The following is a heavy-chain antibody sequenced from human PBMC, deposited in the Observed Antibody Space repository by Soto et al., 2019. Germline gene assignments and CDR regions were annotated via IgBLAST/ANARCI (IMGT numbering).Heavy chain of an antibody. CDR1: GGTFSSYA. Sequence: QVQLVQSGAEVKKPGSSVKVSCKASGGTFSSYAISWVRQAPGQGLEWMGGIIPIFGTANYAQKFKGRVTSTADESTSTAYMELSSLRSEDTAVYYCAASRLYGDYVPYYWGQGTLVTVSS. J-gene: IGHJ4*02. CDR2: IIPIFGTA. D-gene: IGHD4-17*01. CDR3: AASRLYGDYVPYY. V-gene: IGHV1-69*12.